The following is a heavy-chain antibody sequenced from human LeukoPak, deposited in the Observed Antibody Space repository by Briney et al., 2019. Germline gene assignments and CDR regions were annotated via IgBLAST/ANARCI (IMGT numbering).Heavy chain of an antibody. CDR3: ARDAQSGAFSDFDY. Sequence: HPGGSLRLSCEASGFTFGNYAIHWVRQVPGEGLEWVAIITHNGGTQYYADSVKGRFTISRDNSQSTVFLQMNSLRPEDTAVYYCARDAQSGAFSDFDYWGQGTLVAVPS. CDR1: GFTFGNYA. J-gene: IGHJ4*02. V-gene: IGHV3-30-3*01. D-gene: IGHD1-26*01. CDR2: ITHNGGTQ.